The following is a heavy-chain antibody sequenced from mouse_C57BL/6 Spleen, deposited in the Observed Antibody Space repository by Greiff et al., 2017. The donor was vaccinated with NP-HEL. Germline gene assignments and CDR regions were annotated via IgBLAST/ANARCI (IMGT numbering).Heavy chain of an antibody. CDR1: GFTFSDYG. V-gene: IGHV5-17*01. CDR2: ISSGSSTI. CDR3: ARDDGYYYWYFDV. Sequence: EVHLVESGGGLVKPGGSLKLSCAASGFTFSDYGMHWVRQAPEKGLEWVAYISSGSSTIYYADTVKGRFTISRDNAKNTLFLQMTSLRSEDTAMYYCARDDGYYYWYFDVWGTGTTVTVSS. D-gene: IGHD2-3*01. J-gene: IGHJ1*03.